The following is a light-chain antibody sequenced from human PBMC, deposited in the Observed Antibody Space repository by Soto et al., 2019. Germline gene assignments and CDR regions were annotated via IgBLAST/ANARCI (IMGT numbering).Light chain of an antibody. V-gene: IGKV1-33*01. CDR3: QQYDSLPLT. CDR1: QDIHSF. Sequence: DIQMTQSTSSLSASVGDRVTIACQATQDIHSFLAWYQQKPGKAPKFLIFDASNLERVVPSRFSGSGSGTDCTVTISSLQPADIATYFCQQYDSLPLTFGGGTKVEV. J-gene: IGKJ4*01. CDR2: DAS.